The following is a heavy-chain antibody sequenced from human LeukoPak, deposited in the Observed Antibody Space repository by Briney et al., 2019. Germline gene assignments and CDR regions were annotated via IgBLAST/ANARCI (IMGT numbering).Heavy chain of an antibody. V-gene: IGHV5-51*01. CDR2: IYPGDSDT. CDR1: GYSFTTYW. D-gene: IGHD2-21*01. J-gene: IGHJ3*02. CDR3: ARLLQGAYCGGDCPRGAFDI. Sequence: GESLKISCKGSGYSFTTYWIGWVRQMPGKGLEWMGIIYPGDSDTRYSPSFQGQVTISADKSISTAYLQWNSLKASDTAMYYCARLLQGAYCGGDCPRGAFDIWGQGTMVTVSS.